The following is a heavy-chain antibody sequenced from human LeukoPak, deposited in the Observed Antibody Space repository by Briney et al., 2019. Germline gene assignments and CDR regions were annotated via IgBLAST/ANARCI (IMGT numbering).Heavy chain of an antibody. V-gene: IGHV4-30-2*01. Sequence: QTSETLSLTCAVSGGSISSGGYSWSWIRQPPGKGLEWIGYIYHSGSTYYNPSLKSRVTISVDTSKNQFSLKLSSVTAADTAVYYCARSQEMATIEFDYWGQGTLVTVSS. D-gene: IGHD5-24*01. CDR3: ARSQEMATIEFDY. J-gene: IGHJ4*02. CDR2: IYHSGST. CDR1: GGSISSGGYS.